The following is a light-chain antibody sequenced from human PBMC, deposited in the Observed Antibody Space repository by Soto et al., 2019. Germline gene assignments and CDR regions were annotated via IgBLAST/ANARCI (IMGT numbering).Light chain of an antibody. V-gene: IGKV3-20*01. CDR3: QQYGSSLWT. J-gene: IGKJ1*01. Sequence: EIVLTQSPGTLSLSPGERATLSCRASQSVSSSYLAWYQQKPGQAPRLLXXXXXXXXXXXXXXXXXXGSGTDFTLTISRLEPEDFAVYYCQQYGSSLWTFGQGTKVDIK. CDR2: XXX. CDR1: QSVSSSY.